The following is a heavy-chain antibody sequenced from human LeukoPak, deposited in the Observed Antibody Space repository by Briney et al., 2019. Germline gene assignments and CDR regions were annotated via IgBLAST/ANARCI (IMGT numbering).Heavy chain of an antibody. CDR2: IYSGGST. J-gene: IGHJ4*02. CDR1: GFTVSTNY. CDR3: ARDDSSGYYHDY. V-gene: IGHV3-53*01. D-gene: IGHD3-22*01. Sequence: GGSLRLSCAASGFTVSTNYMGWVRQAPGKGLEWVSVIYSGGSTYYADSVKGRFTISRDNSKNTLYLQMNSLRAEDTAVYYCARDDSSGYYHDYWGQGTLVTVSS.